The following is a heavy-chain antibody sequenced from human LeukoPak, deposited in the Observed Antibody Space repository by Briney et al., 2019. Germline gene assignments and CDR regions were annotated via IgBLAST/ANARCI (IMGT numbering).Heavy chain of an antibody. CDR2: IYYSGST. CDR1: GGSISSYY. CDR3: ASHYCSSTSCPNNWFDP. Sequence: TSETLSLTCTVSGGSISSYYWSWIRQPPGKGLEWIGYIYYSGSTNYNPSLKSRVTISVDTSKNQFSLKLSSATAADTAVYYCASHYCSSTSCPNNWFDPWGQGTLVTVSS. J-gene: IGHJ5*02. V-gene: IGHV4-59*01. D-gene: IGHD2-2*01.